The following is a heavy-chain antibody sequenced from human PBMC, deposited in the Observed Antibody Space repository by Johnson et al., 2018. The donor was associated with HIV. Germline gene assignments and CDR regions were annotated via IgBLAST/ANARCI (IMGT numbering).Heavy chain of an antibody. CDR3: ARSLSSSWYEGAFDI. J-gene: IGHJ3*02. CDR1: GFIFSSYD. Sequence: VLLVESGGGLIQPGGSLRLSCAASGFIFSSYDMHWVRQATGKGLEWVSTIGTAGDTYYPGSVKGRFTISRENAKNSLYLQMNSLKAGDTAVYYCARSLSSSWYEGAFDIWGQGTMVTVSS. D-gene: IGHD6-13*01. CDR2: IGTAGDT. V-gene: IGHV3-13*01.